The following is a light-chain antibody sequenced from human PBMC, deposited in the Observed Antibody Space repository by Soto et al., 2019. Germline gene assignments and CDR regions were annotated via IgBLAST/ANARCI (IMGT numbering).Light chain of an antibody. CDR2: DVS. CDR1: PHDVGGYNY. CDR3: SSYTSSNTLI. V-gene: IGLV2-14*03. Sequence: QSDLNHPPSGFACPGPSITISCTGSPHDVGGYNYVSWYQHHPGKAPKLMIYDVSNRPSGVSNRFSGSKSGNTASLTISGLQAEDEADYYCSSYTSSNTLIFGTGTKVTVL. J-gene: IGLJ1*01.